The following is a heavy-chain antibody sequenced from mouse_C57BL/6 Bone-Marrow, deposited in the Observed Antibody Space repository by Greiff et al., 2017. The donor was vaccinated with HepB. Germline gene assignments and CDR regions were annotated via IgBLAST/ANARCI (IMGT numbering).Heavy chain of an antibody. Sequence: QVQLQQSGPELVKPGASVKISCKASGYTFTDYYINWVKQRPGQGLEWIGWIFPGSGSTYYNEKFKGKATLTVDKSSSTAYMLLSSLTSEDSAVYICARSRIITTVRSFYAMDYWGQGTSVTVSS. CDR3: ARSRIITTVRSFYAMDY. V-gene: IGHV1-75*01. J-gene: IGHJ4*01. CDR1: GYTFTDYY. D-gene: IGHD1-1*01. CDR2: IFPGSGST.